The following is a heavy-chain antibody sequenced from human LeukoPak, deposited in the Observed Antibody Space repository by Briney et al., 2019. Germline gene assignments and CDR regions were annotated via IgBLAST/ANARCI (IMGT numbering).Heavy chain of an antibody. V-gene: IGHV1-69*04. CDR1: GGTFSSYA. D-gene: IGHD6-19*01. CDR2: IIPILGIA. CDR3: ARDRLLRSGLYPRADYYYGMDV. J-gene: IGHJ6*02. Sequence: GASVKVSCKASGGTFSSYAISWVRQAPGQGLEWMGRIIPILGIANYAQKFQGRVTITADKSTSTAYMELSSLRSEDTAVYYCARDRLLRSGLYPRADYYYGMDVWGQGTTVTVSS.